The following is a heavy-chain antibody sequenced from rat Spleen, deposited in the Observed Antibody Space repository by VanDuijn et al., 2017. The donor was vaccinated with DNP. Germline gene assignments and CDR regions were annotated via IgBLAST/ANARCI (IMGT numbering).Heavy chain of an antibody. CDR3: ARDQFITTKWGWFAY. J-gene: IGHJ3*01. CDR2: ISTSGSRT. V-gene: IGHV5-25*01. D-gene: IGHD1-10*01. CDR1: GFTFSNYY. Sequence: EVQLVESGGGLVQPGRSLKLSCAASGFTFSNYYMAWVRQAPKKGLEWVATISTSGSRTYYPDSVKGRFTISRDNAKSSLYLQMNSLKSEDTATYYCARDQFITTKWGWFAYWGQGTLVTVSS.